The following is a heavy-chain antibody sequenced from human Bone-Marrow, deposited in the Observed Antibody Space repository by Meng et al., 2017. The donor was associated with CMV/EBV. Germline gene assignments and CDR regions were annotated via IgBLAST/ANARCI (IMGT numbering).Heavy chain of an antibody. CDR1: GGTFSSYT. V-gene: IGHV1-69*02. D-gene: IGHD1-7*01. J-gene: IGHJ4*02. CDR2: IIPILGIA. Sequence: SVKVSCKASGGTFSSYTISWVRQAPGQGLEWMGRIIPILGIANYAQKFQGRVTITADKSTSTAYMELSSLRSEDTAVYYCARAPKGTTTPFDSWGQGTLVTVSS. CDR3: ARAPKGTTTPFDS.